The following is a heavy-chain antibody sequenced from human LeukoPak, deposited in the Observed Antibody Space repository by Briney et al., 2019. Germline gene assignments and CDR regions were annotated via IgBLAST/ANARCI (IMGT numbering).Heavy chain of an antibody. J-gene: IGHJ6*02. CDR3: ARDREEGLLWFGETHYYYYYGMDV. V-gene: IGHV4-59*01. Sequence: SETLSLTCIVSGGSISSYYWSWIRQPPGKGLEWIGYIYYSGSTNYNPSLKSRVTISVDTSKNQFSLKLSSVTAADTAVYYCARDREEGLLWFGETHYYYYYGMDVWGQGTTVTVSS. D-gene: IGHD3-10*01. CDR2: IYYSGST. CDR1: GGSISSYY.